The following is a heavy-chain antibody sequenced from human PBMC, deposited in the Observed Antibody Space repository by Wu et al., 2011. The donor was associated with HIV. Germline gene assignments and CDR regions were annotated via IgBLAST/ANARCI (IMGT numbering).Heavy chain of an antibody. Sequence: QVQLVQSGAEVKKPGASVKVSCKASGYTFTSYDINWVRQATGQGLEWMGWMNPNSGNTGYAQKFQGRVTITRNTSISTAYMELSSLRSEDTAVYYCARREFYYDSSGYHYYFDYWGQGTLVTVSS. CDR1: GYTFTSYD. CDR2: MNPNSGNT. V-gene: IGHV1-8*03. J-gene: IGHJ4*02. D-gene: IGHD3-22*01. CDR3: ARREFYYDSSGYHYYFDY.